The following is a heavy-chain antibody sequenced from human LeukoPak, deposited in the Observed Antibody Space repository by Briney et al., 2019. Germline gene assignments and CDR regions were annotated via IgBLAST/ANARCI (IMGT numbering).Heavy chain of an antibody. D-gene: IGHD3-16*01. Sequence: SGPTLVNPTQTLTLTCTFSGFSLSTSGMCVSWVRQPPGKALEWLARIDLDDDKYYSTSLETRLTISKDTSKNQVVLTMTNMDPVDTATYYCATFGTRTQYFDYWGQGTLVTVSS. CDR1: GFSLSTSGMC. CDR3: ATFGTRTQYFDY. J-gene: IGHJ4*02. V-gene: IGHV2-70*11. CDR2: IDLDDDK.